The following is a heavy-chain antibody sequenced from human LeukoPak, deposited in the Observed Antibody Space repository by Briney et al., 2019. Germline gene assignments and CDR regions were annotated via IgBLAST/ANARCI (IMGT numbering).Heavy chain of an antibody. CDR2: IIPIFGTA. Sequence: SVKVSCKASGGTFSSYAISWVRQAPGQGLEWMGRIIPIFGTANYAQKFQGRVTITTDESTSTAYMELSSLRSEDTAVYYCARGQGRPGSGWIHYYYFDYWGQGTLVTVSS. D-gene: IGHD6-19*01. J-gene: IGHJ4*02. CDR1: GGTFSSYA. CDR3: ARGQGRPGSGWIHYYYFDY. V-gene: IGHV1-69*05.